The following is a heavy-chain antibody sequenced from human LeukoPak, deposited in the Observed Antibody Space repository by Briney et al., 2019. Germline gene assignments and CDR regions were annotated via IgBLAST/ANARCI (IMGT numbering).Heavy chain of an antibody. CDR2: INSDGSST. Sequence: PGGSLRLSCAASGFTFSSYWMHWVRQAPGKGLGWVSGINSDGSSTSYADSVKGRFTISRDNAKNTLYLQMNSLRDEYTSVYYCAKFPGKGYCGSNSCRNDYWGQGTVVTVSS. J-gene: IGHJ4*02. D-gene: IGHD2-2*01. CDR3: AKFPGKGYCGSNSCRNDY. CDR1: GFTFSSYW. V-gene: IGHV3-74*01.